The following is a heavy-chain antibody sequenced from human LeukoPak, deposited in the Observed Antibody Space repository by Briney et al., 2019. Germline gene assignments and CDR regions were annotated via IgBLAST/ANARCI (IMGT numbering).Heavy chain of an antibody. Sequence: SETRSLTCTVSGGSIGRYYWSWIRQPPGKGLEWIAYLDYSGSTIYNPALKSRVTISVDTSKHQFSLRLSSLTAADTAVYYCARHGSSYSFDYWGQGTLVTVSS. CDR2: LDYSGST. J-gene: IGHJ4*02. V-gene: IGHV4-59*08. CDR3: ARHGSSYSFDY. CDR1: GGSIGRYY. D-gene: IGHD3-10*01.